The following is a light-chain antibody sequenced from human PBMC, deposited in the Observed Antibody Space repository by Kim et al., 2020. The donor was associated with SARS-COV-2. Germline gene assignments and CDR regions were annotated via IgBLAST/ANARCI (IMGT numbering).Light chain of an antibody. CDR1: SSDVGGYNY. V-gene: IGLV2-11*01. CDR3: CSYAGSYV. CDR2: DVS. Sequence: SPGQSGTISCTGTSSDVGGYNYVSWYQQHPGKAPKLMIYDVSKRPSGVPDRFSGSNSGNTASLTISGLQAEDEADYYCCSYAGSYVFGTGTKVTVL. J-gene: IGLJ1*01.